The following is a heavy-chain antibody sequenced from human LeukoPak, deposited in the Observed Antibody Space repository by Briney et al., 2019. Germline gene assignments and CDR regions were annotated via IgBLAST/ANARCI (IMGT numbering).Heavy chain of an antibody. V-gene: IGHV3-48*03. D-gene: IGHD3-10*01. CDR2: ISSSGSTI. Sequence: GGSLRLSCAASGFTFSSYEMDWVRQAPGKGLEWVSYISSSGSTIYYADSVKGRFTISRDNAKNSLYLQMNSLRAEDTAVYYCARVPRDITMVRTKSYYFDSWGQGTLVTVSS. CDR3: ARVPRDITMVRTKSYYFDS. J-gene: IGHJ4*02. CDR1: GFTFSSYE.